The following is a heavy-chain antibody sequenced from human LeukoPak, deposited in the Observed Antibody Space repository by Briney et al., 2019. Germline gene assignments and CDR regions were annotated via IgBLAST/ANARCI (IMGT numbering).Heavy chain of an antibody. CDR1: GFTFSSYS. V-gene: IGHV3-21*01. Sequence: GGSLRLSCAASGFTFSSYSMNWVRQAPGKGLEWVSSISSSSSYIYYADSVKGRFTISRDNAKNSLYLQMNSLRAEDTAVYYCARDTEGLISGSYYGDIDYWGQGTLVTVSS. D-gene: IGHD1-26*01. CDR2: ISSSSSYI. J-gene: IGHJ4*02. CDR3: ARDTEGLISGSYYGDIDY.